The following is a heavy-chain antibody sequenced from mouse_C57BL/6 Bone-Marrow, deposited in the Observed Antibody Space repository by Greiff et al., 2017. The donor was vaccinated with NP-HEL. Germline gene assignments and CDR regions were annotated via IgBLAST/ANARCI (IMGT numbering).Heavy chain of an antibody. CDR3: APPCFYAVDY. Sequence: EVQLQQSGAELVRPGASVKLSCTASGFNFTDYYMHWVKQRPEQGLEWIGRIDPEDGDTEYAPKFQGKATMTADTSSNTAYLQLSSLTSEDTAVYFCAPPCFYAVDYWGQGTSVTVSA. J-gene: IGHJ4*01. CDR1: GFNFTDYY. V-gene: IGHV14-1*01. CDR2: IDPEDGDT.